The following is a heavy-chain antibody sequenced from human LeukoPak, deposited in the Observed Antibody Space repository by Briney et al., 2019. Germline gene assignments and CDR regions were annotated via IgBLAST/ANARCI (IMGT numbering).Heavy chain of an antibody. CDR2: IWYDGSNK. Sequence: GGSLRISCAASGFTFSSYGMHWVRQAPGKGLEWVAVIWYDGSNKYYADSVKGRFTISRDNSKNTLYLQMNSLRAEDTAVYYCARDCSSTSCYLASPWGYYGMDVWGQGTTVTVSS. V-gene: IGHV3-33*01. J-gene: IGHJ6*02. CDR1: GFTFSSYG. D-gene: IGHD2-2*01. CDR3: ARDCSSTSCYLASPWGYYGMDV.